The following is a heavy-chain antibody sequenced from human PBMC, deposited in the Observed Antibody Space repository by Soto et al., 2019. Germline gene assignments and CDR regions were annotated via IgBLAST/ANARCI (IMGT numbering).Heavy chain of an antibody. CDR1: GGSISSYY. V-gene: IGHV4-59*08. CDR3: ARLRSWSSLLTGYLIGF. D-gene: IGHD3-9*01. CDR2: IYYSGST. Sequence: SETLSLTCTVSGGSISSYYWSWIRQPPGKGLEWIGYIYYSGSTNYNPSLKSRVTISVDTSKNQFSLKLSSVTAADTAVYYCARLRSWSSLLTGYLIGFWCPGTLVSVSS. J-gene: IGHJ4*02.